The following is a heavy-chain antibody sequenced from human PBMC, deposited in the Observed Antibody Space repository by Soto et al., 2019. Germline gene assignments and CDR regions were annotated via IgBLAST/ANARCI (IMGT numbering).Heavy chain of an antibody. D-gene: IGHD2-2*01. CDR2: INPSGGST. CDR1: GYTFTSYY. V-gene: IGHV1-46*01. CDR3: ARGYCSSTSCYNPSDFDY. J-gene: IGHJ4*02. Sequence: ASVKVSCKASGYTFTSYYMHWVRQAPGQGLEWMGIINPSGGSTSYAQKFQGRVTMTRDTSTSTVCMELSSLRSEDTAVYYCARGYCSSTSCYNPSDFDYWGQGTLVTVSS.